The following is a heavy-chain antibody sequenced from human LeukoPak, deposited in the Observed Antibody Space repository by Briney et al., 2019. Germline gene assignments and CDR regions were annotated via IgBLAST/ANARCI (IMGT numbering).Heavy chain of an antibody. CDR2: IYSGGST. Sequence: LTGGSLRLSCAASGFTVSSNYMSWVRQAPGKGLEWVSVIYSGGSTYYADSVKGRFTISRDNSKNTLYLQMNSLRAEDTAVYYCASLNDILTGYFDYWGQGTLVTVSS. J-gene: IGHJ4*02. D-gene: IGHD3-9*01. CDR1: GFTVSSNY. V-gene: IGHV3-53*01. CDR3: ASLNDILTGYFDY.